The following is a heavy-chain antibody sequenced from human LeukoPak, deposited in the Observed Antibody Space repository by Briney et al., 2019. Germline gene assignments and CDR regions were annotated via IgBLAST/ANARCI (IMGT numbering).Heavy chain of an antibody. Sequence: SETLSLTCTVSGGSISSGDYYWSWIRQPPGKGLEWIGYIYYSGSAYYNPSLKSRVTISVDTSKNQFSLKLSSVTAADTAVYYCARESLQQLLGFRNYFDYWGQGTLVTVSS. CDR1: GGSISSGDYY. V-gene: IGHV4-30-4*01. CDR3: ARESLQQLLGFRNYFDY. CDR2: IYYSGSA. D-gene: IGHD6-13*01. J-gene: IGHJ4*02.